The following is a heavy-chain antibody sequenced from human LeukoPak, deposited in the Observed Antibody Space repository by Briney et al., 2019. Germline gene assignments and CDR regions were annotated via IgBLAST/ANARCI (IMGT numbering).Heavy chain of an antibody. V-gene: IGHV3-30-3*01. J-gene: IGHJ4*02. CDR1: GFTFSSYA. D-gene: IGHD6-19*01. CDR3: ARDPESSGWYPDY. Sequence: GGSLRLSCAASGFTFSSYAMHWVRQAPGKGLEWVAVISYDGSNKYYADSVKGRFTISRDNSKNTLYLRMNSLRAEDTAVYYCARDPESSGWYPDYWGQGTLVTVSS. CDR2: ISYDGSNK.